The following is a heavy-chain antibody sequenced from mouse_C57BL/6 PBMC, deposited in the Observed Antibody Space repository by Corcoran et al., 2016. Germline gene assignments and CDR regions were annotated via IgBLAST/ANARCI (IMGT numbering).Heavy chain of an antibody. CDR2: IYPGSGNT. CDR3: ARDDMDY. CDR1: GYTFTDYY. Sequence: QAQLKQSGAELVRPGASVKLSCKASGYTFTDYYINWVKQRPGQGLEWIARIYPGSGNTYYNEKFKGKATLTAEKSSSTAYMQLSSLTSEDSAVYFCARDDMDYWGQGTSVTVSS. V-gene: IGHV1-76*01. J-gene: IGHJ4*01.